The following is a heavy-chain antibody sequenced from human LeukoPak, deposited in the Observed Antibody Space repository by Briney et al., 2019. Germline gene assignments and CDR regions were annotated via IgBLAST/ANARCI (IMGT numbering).Heavy chain of an antibody. Sequence: SETLSLTCTVSGGSISSYYWSWIRQPPGKGLEWIGYIYYSGSTNYNPSLKSRVTISVDTSKNQFSLKLSSVTAADTAVYYCARHLAVTTWGYYYGMDIWGQGTTVTVSS. CDR3: ARHLAVTTWGYYYGMDI. J-gene: IGHJ6*02. V-gene: IGHV4-59*08. D-gene: IGHD4-11*01. CDR2: IYYSGST. CDR1: GGSISSYY.